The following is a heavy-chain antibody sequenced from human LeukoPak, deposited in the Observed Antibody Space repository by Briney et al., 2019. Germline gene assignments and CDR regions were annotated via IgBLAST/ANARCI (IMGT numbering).Heavy chain of an antibody. CDR1: GFTFSNYN. CDR2: ISSGSSYI. V-gene: IGHV3-21*04. J-gene: IGHJ3*02. D-gene: IGHD4-17*01. CDR3: AKSYGDYDAFDI. Sequence: GGSLRLSCAASGFTFSNYNMNWVRQAPGKGLEWVSSISSGSSYIYYADSVKGRFTISRDNAKNSMFLQMNSLRAEDTAVYYCAKSYGDYDAFDIWGQGTMVTVSS.